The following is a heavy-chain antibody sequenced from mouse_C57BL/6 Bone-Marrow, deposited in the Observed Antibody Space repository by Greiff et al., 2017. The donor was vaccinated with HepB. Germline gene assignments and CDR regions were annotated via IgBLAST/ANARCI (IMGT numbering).Heavy chain of an antibody. CDR1: GYTFTSYG. Sequence: QVQLQQSGAELARPGASVKLSCKASGYTFTSYGISWVKQRTGQGLEWIGEIYPRSGNTYYNEKFKGKATLTADKSSSTAYMELRSLTSEDSAVYFCARSGRFRDYYGSSLYYFDYWGQGTTLTVSS. CDR3: ARSGRFRDYYGSSLYYFDY. J-gene: IGHJ2*01. D-gene: IGHD1-1*01. CDR2: IYPRSGNT. V-gene: IGHV1-81*01.